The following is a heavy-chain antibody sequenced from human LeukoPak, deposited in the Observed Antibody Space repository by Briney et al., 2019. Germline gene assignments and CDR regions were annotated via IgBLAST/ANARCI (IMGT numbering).Heavy chain of an antibody. V-gene: IGHV1-69*13. J-gene: IGHJ4*02. CDR3: AKEFSKVVTYYNFES. CDR2: IIPIFGTA. CDR1: GGTFSSYA. D-gene: IGHD4-23*01. Sequence: GASVKVSCKASGGTFSSYAISWVRQAPGQGLEWMGGIIPIFGTANYAQKFQGRVTITADESTSTAYMELSSLRSEDTAVYYCAKEFSKVVTYYNFESWGQGNLVTVSS.